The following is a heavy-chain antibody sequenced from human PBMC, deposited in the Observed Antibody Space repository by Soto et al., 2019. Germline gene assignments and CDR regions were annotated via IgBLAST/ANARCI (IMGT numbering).Heavy chain of an antibody. Sequence: GASVKLSSKASGGTFSSYAISWVRQAPGQGLEWMGGIIPIFGTANYAQKFQGRVTITADESTSTAYMELSSLRSEDTAVYYCARGVVVTAIRSYYYYGMGVWGQGTTVTVSS. V-gene: IGHV1-69*13. CDR1: GGTFSSYA. CDR2: IIPIFGTA. J-gene: IGHJ6*02. D-gene: IGHD2-21*02. CDR3: ARGVVVTAIRSYYYYGMGV.